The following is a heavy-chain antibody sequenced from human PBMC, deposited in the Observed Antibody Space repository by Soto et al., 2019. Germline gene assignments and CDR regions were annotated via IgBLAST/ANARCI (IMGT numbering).Heavy chain of an antibody. J-gene: IGHJ4*02. D-gene: IGHD2-2*01. V-gene: IGHV3-23*01. CDR2: ISGTGDTT. Sequence: GGSLRLSCAASGFTFTNFAMNWVRQAPGKGLEWVSVISGTGDTTYNADSVKGRSTISRDNSMNTAFLQMNSLRAEDTALNYCAKGYCSSTSCSFDYWGQGTLVTVSS. CDR1: GFTFTNFA. CDR3: AKGYCSSTSCSFDY.